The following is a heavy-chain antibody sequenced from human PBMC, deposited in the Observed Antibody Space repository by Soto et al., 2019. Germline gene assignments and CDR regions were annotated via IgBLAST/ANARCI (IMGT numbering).Heavy chain of an antibody. J-gene: IGHJ5*02. V-gene: IGHV4-38-2*01. CDR1: GYSIISGYY. D-gene: IGHD2-15*01. Sequence: SETLSLTCAVSGYSIISGYYLGLIRHPPGKVLEWIGSIYHSGSTYYNPSLKSRVTISVDTSKNQFSLKLSSVTAADTAVYYCASLPPYCSGGSCYSGWFDPWGQGTLVTVSS. CDR3: ASLPPYCSGGSCYSGWFDP. CDR2: IYHSGST.